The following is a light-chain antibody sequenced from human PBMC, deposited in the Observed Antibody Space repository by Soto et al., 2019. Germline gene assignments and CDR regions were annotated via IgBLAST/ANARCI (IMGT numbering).Light chain of an antibody. Sequence: QSALTQPASVSGSPGQSITISCTGTNSDVGHYKYVSWYQHHPGKAPRLIISEVSNRPSGVSHRFSGSKSGNMASLTISGLQAEDEADYYCCSYTTSSTLVFGGGTQLTVL. V-gene: IGLV2-14*01. CDR3: CSYTTSSTLV. J-gene: IGLJ3*02. CDR1: NSDVGHYKY. CDR2: EVS.